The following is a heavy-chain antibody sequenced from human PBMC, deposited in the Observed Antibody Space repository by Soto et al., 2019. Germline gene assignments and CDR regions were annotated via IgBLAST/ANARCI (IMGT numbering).Heavy chain of an antibody. V-gene: IGHV1-18*01. D-gene: IGHD3-22*01. CDR2: ISAYNGNT. CDR1: GYTFTSYG. J-gene: IGHJ6*02. Sequence: GASVKVSCKASGYTFTSYGISWVRQAPGQGLEWMGWISAYNGNTNYAQKLQGRVTMTTDTSTSTAYMELRSLRSDDTAVYYCARLGYYDSSGYWIRWSRSDYYGMDVWGQGTTVTVSS. CDR3: ARLGYYDSSGYWIRWSRSDYYGMDV.